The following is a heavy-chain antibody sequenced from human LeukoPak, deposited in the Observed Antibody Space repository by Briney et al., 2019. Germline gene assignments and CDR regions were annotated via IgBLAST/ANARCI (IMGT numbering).Heavy chain of an antibody. D-gene: IGHD3-22*01. J-gene: IGHJ4*02. CDR1: GGTFSSYA. V-gene: IGHV1-69*05. Sequence: GASVKVSCKASGGTFSSYAISWVRQAPGQGLEWMGGIIPIFGTANYAQKFQGRVTITTDESTSTAYMELSSLRAEDTALYYCAKGSSRYLYDSSGPTDYWGQGTLVTVSS. CDR2: IIPIFGTA. CDR3: AKGSSRYLYDSSGPTDY.